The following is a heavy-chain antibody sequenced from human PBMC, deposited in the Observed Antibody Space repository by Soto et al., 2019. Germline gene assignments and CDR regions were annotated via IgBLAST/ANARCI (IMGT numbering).Heavy chain of an antibody. CDR2: ISGSGGST. J-gene: IGHJ2*01. CDR1: GFTFSSYA. Sequence: GGSLRLSCAASGFTFSSYAMSWVRQAPGKGLEWVSAISGSGGSTYYADSVKGQFTISRDNSKNTLYLQMNSLRAKGTAVYYCAKDLYYYDSSGYYHWYLELWGRGTLVTVSS. CDR3: AKDLYYYDSSGYYHWYLEL. V-gene: IGHV3-23*01. D-gene: IGHD3-22*01.